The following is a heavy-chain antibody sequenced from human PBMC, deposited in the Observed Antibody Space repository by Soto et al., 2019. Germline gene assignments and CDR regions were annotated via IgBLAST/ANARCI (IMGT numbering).Heavy chain of an antibody. CDR1: GFPFGSQA. D-gene: IGHD1-1*01. J-gene: IGHJ3*02. V-gene: IGHV3-23*01. Sequence: EVQLLESGGGLVQPGGSLRLSCPASGFPFGSQAMSWAPQAPGKGLEWVPSISKGGDDTNYADSVKGRFTISRDNSKNTLSLQMNSLRAEDTAVYYCAKAAVDWNDADAFDSWGQGTMVTVSS. CDR3: AKAAVDWNDADAFDS. CDR2: ISKGGDDT.